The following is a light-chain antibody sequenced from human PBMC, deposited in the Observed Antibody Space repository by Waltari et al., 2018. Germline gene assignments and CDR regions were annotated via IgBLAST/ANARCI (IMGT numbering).Light chain of an antibody. J-gene: IGLJ3*02. CDR1: RSNIGSHT. Sequence: QSVLTQPPSASGTPGQRVTISCSGARSNIGSHTVTWYQQVPGLAPKLLIYSNDQRPSRVPDRFSGSKSDTSASLVLSGLQSEDEADYYCATWDYSLSGQVFGGGTKLSVL. CDR2: SND. CDR3: ATWDYSLSGQV. V-gene: IGLV1-44*01.